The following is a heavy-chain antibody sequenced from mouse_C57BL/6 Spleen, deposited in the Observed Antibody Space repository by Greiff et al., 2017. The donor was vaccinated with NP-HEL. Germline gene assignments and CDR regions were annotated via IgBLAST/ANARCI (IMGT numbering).Heavy chain of an antibody. J-gene: IGHJ2*01. V-gene: IGHV1-4*01. Sequence: QVQLKESGAELARPGASVKMSCKASGYTFTSYTMHWVKQRPGQGLEWIGYINPSSGYTKYNQKFKDKATLTADKSSSTAYMQLSSLTSEDSAVYYCARGMGPSDYWGQGTTLTVSS. CDR3: ARGMGPSDY. CDR2: INPSSGYT. CDR1: GYTFTSYT.